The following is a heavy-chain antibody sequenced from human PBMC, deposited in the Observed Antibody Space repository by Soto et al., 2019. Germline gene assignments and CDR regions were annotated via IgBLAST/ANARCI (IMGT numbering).Heavy chain of an antibody. CDR2: INHSGST. D-gene: IGHD3-10*01. CDR1: GGSFSGYY. V-gene: IGHV4-34*01. Sequence: SETLSLTCAVYGGSFSGYYWSWIRQPPGKGLEWIGEINHSGSTNYNPSLKRRVTISVDTSKNQFSLKLSSVTAADTAVYYCARVRVHTAMVRGVRYYYYYYLDVWGKGTTVTVSS. J-gene: IGHJ6*03. CDR3: ARVRVHTAMVRGVRYYYYYYLDV.